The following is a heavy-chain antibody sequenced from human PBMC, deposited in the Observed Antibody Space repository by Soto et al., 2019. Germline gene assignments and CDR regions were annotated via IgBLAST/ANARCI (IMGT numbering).Heavy chain of an antibody. J-gene: IGHJ2*01. V-gene: IGHV3-33*01. Sequence: GGSLRLSCAASGFTCSSCGMHWVRQAPGKGLEWVAVIWYDGSNKYYADSVKGRFTISRDNSKNTLYLQMNSLRAEDTAVYYCARDQMLYFDLWGRGTLVTVSS. CDR2: IWYDGSNK. CDR1: GFTCSSCG. CDR3: ARDQMLYFDL. D-gene: IGHD2-8*01.